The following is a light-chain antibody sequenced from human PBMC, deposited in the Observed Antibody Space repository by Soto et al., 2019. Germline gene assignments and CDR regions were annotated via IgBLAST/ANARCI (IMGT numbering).Light chain of an antibody. CDR3: QQYNNWPIT. J-gene: IGKJ5*01. CDR2: GAS. Sequence: EIVMTQSPATLSVSPGERATLSCRASQSVSSNLAWYQQKPGQAPRLLIYGASTRATGIPARFSGSGSGTEFTLTISSLQSEDVAVYYWQQYNNWPITFGQGTRLEIK. CDR1: QSVSSN. V-gene: IGKV3D-15*01.